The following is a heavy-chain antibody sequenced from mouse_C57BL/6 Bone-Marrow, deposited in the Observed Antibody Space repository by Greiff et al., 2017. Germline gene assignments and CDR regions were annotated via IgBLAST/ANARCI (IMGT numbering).Heavy chain of an antibody. V-gene: IGHV2-2*01. CDR3: ARNYPSDYSNYDWFAY. D-gene: IGHD2-5*01. CDR2: IWSGGST. CDR1: GFSLTSYG. J-gene: IGHJ3*01. Sequence: VQRVESGPGLVQPSQSLSITCTVSGFSLTSYGVHWVRQSPGKGLEWLGVIWSGGSTDYNAAFISRLSISKDNSKSQVFFKMNSLQADDTAIYYCARNYPSDYSNYDWFAYWGQGTLVTVSA.